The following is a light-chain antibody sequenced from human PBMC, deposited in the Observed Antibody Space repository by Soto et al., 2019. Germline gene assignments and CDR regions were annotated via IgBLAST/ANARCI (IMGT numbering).Light chain of an antibody. CDR3: KQYHTEWK. Sequence: DIQMTQSPSTLPASIGDRVTISCRARQNIGRWLSWYQHKPGTAPNLLIYHASNLRGGVPSRCSGRGSGKEFTLTISSLQADDYATFYCKQYHTEWKFGQGTKVDIK. CDR1: QNIGRW. J-gene: IGKJ1*01. V-gene: IGKV1-5*01. CDR2: HAS.